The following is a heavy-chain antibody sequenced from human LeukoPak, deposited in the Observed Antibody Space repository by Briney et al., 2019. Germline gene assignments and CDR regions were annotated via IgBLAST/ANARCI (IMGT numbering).Heavy chain of an antibody. Sequence: GRSLRLSCAASGFTFSDYYTSWIRQAPGKGLEWVSYISSSGSTINSAESVKGRFTISRDNAKIPLYLQMNSLSAEDTAVYYCARNPYDYVWGCHRLYWYFDLWGRGTLVTVSS. D-gene: IGHD3-16*02. CDR1: GFTFSDYY. CDR3: ARNPYDYVWGCHRLYWYFDL. J-gene: IGHJ2*01. V-gene: IGHV3-11*01. CDR2: ISSSGSTI.